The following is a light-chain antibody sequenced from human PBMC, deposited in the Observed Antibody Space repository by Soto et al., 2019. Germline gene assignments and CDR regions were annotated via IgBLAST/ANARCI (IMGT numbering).Light chain of an antibody. J-gene: IGKJ1*01. Sequence: DIQMTQSPSTLSASVGDRVTITCWASQSISSWLAWYQQKPGKAPKLLIYQASNLESGGTSRFSGSGSGTDFTLTISSLQPDDFATYYCQQYNSYSWTFGQGTKVEIK. CDR2: QAS. V-gene: IGKV1-5*03. CDR3: QQYNSYSWT. CDR1: QSISSW.